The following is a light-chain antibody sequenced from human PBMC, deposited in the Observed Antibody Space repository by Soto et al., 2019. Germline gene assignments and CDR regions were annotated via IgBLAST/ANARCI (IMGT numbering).Light chain of an antibody. V-gene: IGLV1-51*01. J-gene: IGLJ1*01. CDR2: DDD. CDR1: SSNIGGNS. CDR3: GSWDSSLSAYV. Sequence: QSAMSQPPSVSAAPGQRVTISCSGSSSNIGGNSVSWYQQLPGTAPKLLIYDDDQRPSGIPDRFSGSKSGTPATLGITGFQTGDEADYYCGSWDSSLSAYVFGTGTKVTVL.